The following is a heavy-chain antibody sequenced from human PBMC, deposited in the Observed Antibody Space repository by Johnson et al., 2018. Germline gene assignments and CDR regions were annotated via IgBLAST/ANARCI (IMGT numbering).Heavy chain of an antibody. J-gene: IGHJ3*02. D-gene: IGHD5-18*01. CDR2: INWDVGNT. CDR3: AKVANSYVLNDALDI. V-gene: IGHV3-43D*03. Sequence: VQLVESGGGVVQPGGSLRLSCAASGLSFDDYAMHWVRQAPGKGLEWVSLINWDVGNTYYADSVEGRFTISRDNSKDSLYLQMNSLRAEDTALYYCAKVANSYVLNDALDIWGQGTMVTVSS. CDR1: GLSFDDYA.